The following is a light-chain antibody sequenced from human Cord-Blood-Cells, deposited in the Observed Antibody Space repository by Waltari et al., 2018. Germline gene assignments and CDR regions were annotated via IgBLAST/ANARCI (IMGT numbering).Light chain of an antibody. CDR2: AAS. CDR1: QSISSY. Sequence: DIQMTQSPSYLSASVGDRVTITCRAIQSISSYLNWYQQKPGKAPKLLIYAASSLQSGVPSSFIGVDSGKDSPLPIGSRQPKNFATSSFQRGYVTPCTFGPGTKVDIK. CDR3: QRGYVTPCT. J-gene: IGKJ3*01. V-gene: IGKV1-39*01.